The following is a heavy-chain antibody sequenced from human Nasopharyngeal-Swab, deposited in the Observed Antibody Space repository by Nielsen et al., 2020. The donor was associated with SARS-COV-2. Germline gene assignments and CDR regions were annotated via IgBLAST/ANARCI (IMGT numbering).Heavy chain of an antibody. Sequence: WIRQPPGKGLEWIGYIYYSGSTNYNPSLKSRVTISVDTSKNQFSLKLSSVTAADTAVYYCARVGGLWSAGFYYYYMDVWGEGTTVTVSS. J-gene: IGHJ6*03. D-gene: IGHD3-3*01. CDR2: IYYSGST. V-gene: IGHV4-59*01. CDR3: ARVGGLWSAGFYYYYMDV.